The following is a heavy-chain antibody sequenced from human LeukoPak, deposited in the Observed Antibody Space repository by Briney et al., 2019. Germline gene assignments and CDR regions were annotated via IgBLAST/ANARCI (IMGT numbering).Heavy chain of an antibody. J-gene: IGHJ3*02. V-gene: IGHV4-4*02. CDR3: ARESSGYIAFDI. Sequence: SGTLSLTCAVSGGSISSSNWWSWVRQPPGKGLEWIGEIYHSGSTNYNPSLKSRVTISVDTSKNQFSLKLSSVTAADTAVYYCARESSGYIAFDIWGQGTMVTVSS. CDR1: GGSISSSNW. D-gene: IGHD3-22*01. CDR2: IYHSGST.